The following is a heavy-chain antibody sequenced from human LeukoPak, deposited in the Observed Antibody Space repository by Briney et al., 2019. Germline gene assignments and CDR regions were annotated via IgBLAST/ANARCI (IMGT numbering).Heavy chain of an antibody. CDR2: LSYDGSDK. J-gene: IGHJ4*02. CDR3: AKDWDRAAAGYYFDY. CDR1: GFTVDSNY. Sequence: GGSLRLSCAASGFTVDSNYLSWVRQAPGKGLEWVAVLSYDGSDKYYAESVKGRFTLSRDNSKNTLYLQMNSLRADDTAVYYCAKDWDRAAAGYYFDYWGQGTLVTVSS. D-gene: IGHD6-13*01. V-gene: IGHV3-30*18.